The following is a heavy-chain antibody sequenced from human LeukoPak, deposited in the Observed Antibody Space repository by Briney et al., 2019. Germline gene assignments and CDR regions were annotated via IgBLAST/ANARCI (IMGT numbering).Heavy chain of an antibody. CDR1: GFTFRNYG. J-gene: IGHJ5*02. Sequence: PGGSLRLSCATSGFTFRNYGMHWVRQAPGKGLEWVAVIWSDGSKDYYEDSVKGRFTISKDNSKNTVYLQMNNLRAEDTAVYYCARDIGTSSHLSFFDPWGQGTLVIVSS. CDR3: ARDIGTSSHLSFFDP. V-gene: IGHV3-33*01. CDR2: IWSDGSKD. D-gene: IGHD2-2*01.